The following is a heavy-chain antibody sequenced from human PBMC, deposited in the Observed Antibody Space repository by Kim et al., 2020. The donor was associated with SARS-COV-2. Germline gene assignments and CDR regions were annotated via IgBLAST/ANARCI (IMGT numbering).Heavy chain of an antibody. Sequence: GGSLRLSCAASGFTFSSYGMHWVRQAPGKGLEWVAVISYDGSNKYYADSVKGRFTISRDNSKNTLYLQMNSLRAEDTAVYYCAKDLISIQLWFVFDYWGQGTLVTVSS. V-gene: IGHV3-30*18. CDR3: AKDLISIQLWFVFDY. D-gene: IGHD5-18*01. J-gene: IGHJ4*02. CDR2: ISYDGSNK. CDR1: GFTFSSYG.